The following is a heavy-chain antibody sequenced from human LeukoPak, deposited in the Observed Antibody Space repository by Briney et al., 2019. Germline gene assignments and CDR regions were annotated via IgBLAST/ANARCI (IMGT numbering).Heavy chain of an antibody. CDR3: STWTDLYDY. V-gene: IGHV3-15*01. CDR1: GFTFNDAW. Sequence: GGSLRLSCAASGFTFNDAWMSWVRQAPGKGLEWVGRIRSKTDGGTTDYAVPVKGRFIISRDDSRDTLYLQMNSLRIEDTAVYYCSTWTDLYDYWGQGTLVTVSS. D-gene: IGHD3/OR15-3a*01. CDR2: IRSKTDGGTT. J-gene: IGHJ4*02.